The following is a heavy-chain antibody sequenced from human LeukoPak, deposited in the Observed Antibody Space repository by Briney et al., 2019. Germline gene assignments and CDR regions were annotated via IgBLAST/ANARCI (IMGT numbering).Heavy chain of an antibody. J-gene: IGHJ6*03. Sequence: NTSETLSLTCTVSGGSISSSSYYWGWLRQPPGKGLEWIGSIYYSGSTYYNPSLKSRVTISVDTSKNQFSLKLSSVTAADTAVYYCARFRGDYYYYMDVWGKGTTVTVSS. V-gene: IGHV4-39*01. D-gene: IGHD3-10*01. CDR2: IYYSGST. CDR1: GGSISSSSYY. CDR3: ARFRGDYYYYMDV.